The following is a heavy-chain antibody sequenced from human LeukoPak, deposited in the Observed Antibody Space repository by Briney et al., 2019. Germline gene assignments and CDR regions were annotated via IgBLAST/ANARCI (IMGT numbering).Heavy chain of an antibody. CDR3: AREGVARIIYFDY. CDR2: ISSSSSYI. J-gene: IGHJ4*02. V-gene: IGHV3-21*01. Sequence: PGGSLRLSCAASGFTFSSYSMNWVRQAPGKGLEWVSSISSSSSYIYYADSVKGRFTISRDNAKNSLYLQMNSLRAEDTAVYYCAREGVARIIYFDYWGQGTLVTVSS. D-gene: IGHD2/OR15-2a*01. CDR1: GFTFSSYS.